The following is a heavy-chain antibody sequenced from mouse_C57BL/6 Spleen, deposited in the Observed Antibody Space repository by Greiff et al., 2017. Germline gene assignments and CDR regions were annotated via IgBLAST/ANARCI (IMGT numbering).Heavy chain of an antibody. CDR2: IYPSDSET. CDR1: GYTFTSYW. J-gene: IGHJ2*01. Sequence: VQLQQPGAELVRPGSSVKLSCKASGYTFTSYWMDWVKQRPGQGLEWIGNIYPSDSETHYNQKFKDKATLTVDKSSSTAYMQLSSLTSEDSAVYYCARKGFFYYGNSPYFDYWGQGTTLTVSS. V-gene: IGHV1-61*01. CDR3: ARKGFFYYGNSPYFDY. D-gene: IGHD2-1*01.